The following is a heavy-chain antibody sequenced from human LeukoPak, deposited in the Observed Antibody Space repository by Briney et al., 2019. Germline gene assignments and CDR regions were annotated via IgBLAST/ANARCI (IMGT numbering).Heavy chain of an antibody. CDR2: IYHSGST. Sequence: KPSGTLSLTCAVSGDSISSPNWWSWVRQTPGKGLEWIGEIYHSGSTNYNPSLKSRVTVSIDKSKNQFSLNLSSVTAADTAVYFCARYYYYYMDVWGKGTSVTVSS. J-gene: IGHJ6*03. CDR3: ARYYYYYMDV. CDR1: GDSISSPNW. V-gene: IGHV4-4*02.